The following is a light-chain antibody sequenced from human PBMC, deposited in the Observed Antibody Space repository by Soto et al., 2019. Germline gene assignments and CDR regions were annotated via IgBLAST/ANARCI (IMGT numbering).Light chain of an antibody. CDR2: EAC. V-gene: IGKV1-5*01. CDR1: QSIAIW. Sequence: DIQMTQSPSTLSASVGDRVTITCRASQSIAIWLAWYQQKPGKAPKLLIYEACSLESGVPSRFSGSGSGTEFTLTISSLQPDDFATYYCQQYDHHFGQGPKLEIK. J-gene: IGKJ2*01. CDR3: QQYDHH.